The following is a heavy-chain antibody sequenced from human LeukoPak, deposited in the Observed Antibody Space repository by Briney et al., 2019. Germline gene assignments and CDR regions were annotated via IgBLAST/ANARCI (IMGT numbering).Heavy chain of an antibody. J-gene: IGHJ4*02. Sequence: ASVKVSCKASGYTLTSYYMHWVRQAPGQGLQWLAAIYPSGGNNYAQKFQGRVTVTRDTSTSTVYMDLSSLTSGDTAVYYCARELAAGGKAFNDWGQGTLVTVSS. CDR3: ARELAAGGKAFND. D-gene: IGHD1-26*01. CDR1: GYTLTSYY. CDR2: IYPSGGNN. V-gene: IGHV1-46*01.